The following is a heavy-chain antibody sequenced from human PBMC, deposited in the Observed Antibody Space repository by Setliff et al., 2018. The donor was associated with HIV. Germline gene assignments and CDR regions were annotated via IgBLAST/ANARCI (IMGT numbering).Heavy chain of an antibody. CDR2: ISSSSSRGRTM. V-gene: IGHV3-48*04. Sequence: PGGSLRLSCAASGFTFSSYNMNWVRQAPGKGLEWVSSISSSSSRGRTMYYADSVKGRFTISRDNAKRSVFLQMSRLRAEDAAFYYCATDDYCGDDCYKYFQYWGRGTLVTVSS. J-gene: IGHJ1*01. CDR3: ATDDYCGDDCYKYFQY. CDR1: GFTFSSYN. D-gene: IGHD2-21*02.